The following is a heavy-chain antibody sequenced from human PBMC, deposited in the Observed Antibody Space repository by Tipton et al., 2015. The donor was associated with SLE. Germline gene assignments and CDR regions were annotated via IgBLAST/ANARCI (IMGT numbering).Heavy chain of an antibody. D-gene: IGHD6-19*01. CDR1: GASMSGYY. J-gene: IGHJ4*02. V-gene: IGHV4-59*08. CDR3: ARQGGQWLDFDY. CDR2: IFGNGNS. Sequence: TLSLTCTVSGASMSGYYWSWIRQSPGKGLEWIGYIFGNGNSNYNPSLKSRVTISVDTSKNQFSLKLSSVTAADTAVYYCARQGGQWLDFDYWGQGTLVTVSS.